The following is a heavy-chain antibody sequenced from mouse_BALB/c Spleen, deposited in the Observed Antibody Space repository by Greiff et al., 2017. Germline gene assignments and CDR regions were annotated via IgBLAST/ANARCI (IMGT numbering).Heavy chain of an antibody. V-gene: IGHV5-12-2*01. CDR1: GFTFSSYT. D-gene: IGHD3-3*01. J-gene: IGHJ4*01. CDR2: ISNGGGST. CDR3: ARRDVMDY. Sequence: EVQLVESGGGLVQPGGSLKLSCAASGFTFSSYTMSWVRQTPEKRLEWVAYISNGGGSTYYPDTVKGRFTISRDNAKNTLYLQMSSLKSEDTAMYYCARRDVMDYWGQGTSVTVSS.